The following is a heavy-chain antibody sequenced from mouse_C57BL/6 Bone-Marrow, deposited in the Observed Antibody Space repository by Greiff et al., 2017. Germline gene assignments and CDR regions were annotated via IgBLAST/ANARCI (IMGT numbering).Heavy chain of an antibody. CDR3: AIKGFDYYAMDY. J-gene: IGHJ4*01. CDR2: IHPNSGST. V-gene: IGHV1-64*01. Sequence: QVQLQQSGAELVKPGASVKLSCKASGYTFTSYWMHWVKQRPGQGLEWIGMIHPNSGSTNYNEKFKSKATLTVDKSSSTAYMQLSSLTSEDSAVYYCAIKGFDYYAMDYWGQGTSVTVSS. CDR1: GYTFTSYW.